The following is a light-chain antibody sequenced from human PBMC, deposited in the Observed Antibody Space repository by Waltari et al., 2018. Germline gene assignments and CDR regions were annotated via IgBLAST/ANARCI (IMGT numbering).Light chain of an antibody. J-gene: IGLJ1*01. CDR1: TLSKQY. CDR3: QLADRTVTYV. CDR2: KDT. Sequence: SHELTQPPSVSVSPGQTASITCSGNTLSKQYVYWYQQKPGQAPVLLIYKDTERPSGIPDRFSGSSSGATVTLTSSGVQAEDEADYYCQLADRTVTYVFGPGTNLIVL. V-gene: IGLV3-25*03.